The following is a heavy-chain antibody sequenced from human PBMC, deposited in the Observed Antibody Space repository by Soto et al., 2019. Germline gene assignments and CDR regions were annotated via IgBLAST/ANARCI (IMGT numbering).Heavy chain of an antibody. CDR2: IFSNDEK. CDR1: GFSLSNARMG. J-gene: IGHJ4*02. V-gene: IGHV2-26*01. Sequence: SGPTLVNPTETLTLTCTGCGFSLSNARMGVSWIRQPPGKALEWLAHIFSNDEKSYSTSLKSRLTISKDTSKSQVVLTMTNMDPVDTATYYCARISYDFWSGYPYYWGQGTLVTVSS. D-gene: IGHD3-3*01. CDR3: ARISYDFWSGYPYY.